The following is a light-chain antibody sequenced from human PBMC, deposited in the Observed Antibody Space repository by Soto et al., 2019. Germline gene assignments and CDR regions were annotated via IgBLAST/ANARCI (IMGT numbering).Light chain of an antibody. Sequence: DIKMNHSLSTLSASVSDRVTITCRASQSISSWLAWYQQKPGKAPKLLIYDASSLESGVPSRFSGSGSGTEFTLTISSLQPDDFATYYCQQYNSYSLTFGGGTKVDIK. CDR2: DAS. CDR1: QSISSW. J-gene: IGKJ4*01. CDR3: QQYNSYSLT. V-gene: IGKV1-5*01.